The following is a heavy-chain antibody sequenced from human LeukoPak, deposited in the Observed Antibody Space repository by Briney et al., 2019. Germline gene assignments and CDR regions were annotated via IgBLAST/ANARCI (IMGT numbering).Heavy chain of an antibody. CDR3: ARDAPITGTTDYFDY. Sequence: GRSLRLSFAASGFTFSSYAMHWVRQAPGKGLEWVAVISYDGSNKYYADSVKGRFTISRDNSKNTLYLQMNSLRAEDTAVYYCARDAPITGTTDYFDYWGQGTLVTVSS. V-gene: IGHV3-30*04. J-gene: IGHJ4*02. CDR1: GFTFSSYA. CDR2: ISYDGSNK. D-gene: IGHD1-20*01.